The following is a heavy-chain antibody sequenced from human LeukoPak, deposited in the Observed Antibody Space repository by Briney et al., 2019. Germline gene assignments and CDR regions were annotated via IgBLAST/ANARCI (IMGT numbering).Heavy chain of an antibody. CDR3: ARDGTVSSFDY. D-gene: IGHD1-14*01. CDR1: GGTFSSYA. CDR2: INPSGGST. V-gene: IGHV1-46*01. J-gene: IGHJ4*02. Sequence: GASVKVSCKASGGTFSSYAISWVRQAPGQGLEWMGIINPSGGSTSYAQKFQGRVTMTRDTSTSTVYMELSSLRSEDTAVYYCARDGTVSSFDYWGQGTLVTVSS.